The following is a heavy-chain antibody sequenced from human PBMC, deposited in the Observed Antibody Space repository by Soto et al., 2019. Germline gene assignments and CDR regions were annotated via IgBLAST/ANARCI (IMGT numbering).Heavy chain of an antibody. CDR3: ATAIADDAFDI. D-gene: IGHD2-21*01. Sequence: GASVEVSCKASGYTFTSYSMHWVRQAPGQRLEWMGWINAGNGNTKYSQKFQGRVTITRDTSASTAYMELSSLRSEDTAVYYCATAIADDAFDIWGRGTRVTVSS. V-gene: IGHV1-3*01. CDR1: GYTFTSYS. J-gene: IGHJ3*02. CDR2: INAGNGNT.